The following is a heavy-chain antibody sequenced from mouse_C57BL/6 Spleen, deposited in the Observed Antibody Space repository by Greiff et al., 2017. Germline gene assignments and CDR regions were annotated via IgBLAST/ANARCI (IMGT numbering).Heavy chain of an antibody. CDR2: ISSGRSTI. CDR3: ARPYDVPAWFAY. CDR1: GFTFSDYG. V-gene: IGHV5-17*01. J-gene: IGHJ3*01. Sequence: EVKLVESGGGLVKPGGSLKLSCAASGFTFSDYGMHWVRQAPEKGLEWVAYISSGRSTIYYADTVKGRFTISRDNAKNTLFLQMTSLRSEDTAMYYCARPYDVPAWFAYWGQGTLVTVSA. D-gene: IGHD2-12*01.